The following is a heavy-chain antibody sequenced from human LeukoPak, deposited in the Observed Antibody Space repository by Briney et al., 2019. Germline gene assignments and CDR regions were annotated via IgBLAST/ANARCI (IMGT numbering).Heavy chain of an antibody. Sequence: SETLSLTCTVSGGSFSSTTYYWGWIRQPPGKGLEWIGSIYHSGSTYYNPSLKSRVTISVDTSKNQFSLKLSSVTAADTAVYYCASTPVRGVIIKSRYFDYWGQGTLVTVSS. J-gene: IGHJ4*02. D-gene: IGHD3-10*01. CDR3: ASTPVRGVIIKSRYFDY. CDR2: IYHSGST. CDR1: GGSFSSTTYY. V-gene: IGHV4-39*07.